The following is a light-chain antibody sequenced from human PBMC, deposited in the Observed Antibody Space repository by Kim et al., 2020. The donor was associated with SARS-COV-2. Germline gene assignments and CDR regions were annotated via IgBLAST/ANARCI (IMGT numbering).Light chain of an antibody. Sequence: ASVGDRGTITCRASQGIRTDLAWYQQKAGKAPKRLIYAASILQSGVPSRFSGSGLGTEFTLTIDSLQSEDFATYYCLQHDSYPWTFGQGTKVDIK. CDR1: QGIRTD. CDR3: LQHDSYPWT. CDR2: AAS. V-gene: IGKV1-17*01. J-gene: IGKJ1*01.